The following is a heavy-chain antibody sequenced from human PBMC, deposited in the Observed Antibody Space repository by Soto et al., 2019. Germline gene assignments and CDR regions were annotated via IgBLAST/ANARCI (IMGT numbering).Heavy chain of an antibody. CDR2: ISENGGIT. V-gene: IGHV3-74*01. D-gene: IGHD3-10*01. CDR3: AREYYSSGTH. Sequence: GGSLRVSCAASGFTFSTYWMQWVRQVPGEGLMWVSSISENGGITAYADSVKGRFTISRDNAKNTLYLQMNGLRVEDTAIYYCAREYYSSGTHWGQGTLVTVSS. CDR1: GFTFSTYW. J-gene: IGHJ1*01.